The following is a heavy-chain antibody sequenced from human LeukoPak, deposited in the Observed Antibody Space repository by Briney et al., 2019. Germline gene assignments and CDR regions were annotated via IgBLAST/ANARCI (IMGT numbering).Heavy chain of an antibody. J-gene: IGHJ4*02. D-gene: IGHD3-22*01. CDR2: ISYDGSNK. CDR1: GFTFSSYA. V-gene: IGHV3-30-3*01. Sequence: GGSLRLSCAASGFTFSSYAMHWVRQAPGKGLEWVAVISYDGSNKYYADSVKGRFTISRDNSKNTLYLQMNSLRAEDTAVYYCARDPLGGYDSSGYFDYWGQGTLVTVSS. CDR3: ARDPLGGYDSSGYFDY.